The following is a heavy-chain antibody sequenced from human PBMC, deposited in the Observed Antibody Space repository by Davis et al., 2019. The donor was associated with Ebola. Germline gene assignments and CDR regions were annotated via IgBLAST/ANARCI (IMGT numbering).Heavy chain of an antibody. CDR2: MNPNSGNT. D-gene: IGHD3-10*01. V-gene: IGHV1-8*02. CDR3: ARDVLLWFGELLTPLNWFDP. J-gene: IGHJ5*02. Sequence: ASVKVSCKASGNTFTTYTMNWVRQATGQGLEWMGWMNPNSGNTGYAQKFQGRVTMTRNTSISTAYMELSSLRSEDTAVYYCARDVLLWFGELLTPLNWFDPWGQGTLVTVSS. CDR1: GNTFTTYT.